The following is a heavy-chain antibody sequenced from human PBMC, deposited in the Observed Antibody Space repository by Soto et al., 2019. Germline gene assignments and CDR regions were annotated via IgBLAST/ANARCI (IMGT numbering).Heavy chain of an antibody. Sequence: QVQLVQSGAEVKKPGSSVKVSCKASGGTFSSYAISWVRQAPGQGLEWMGGIIPIFGTANYGQKFQGRVTIPADKSTSTAYMELSSLRSEDTAVYYCARGGGAGGLGRKASFDYWGQGTLVTVSS. D-gene: IGHD7-27*01. J-gene: IGHJ4*02. CDR2: IIPIFGTA. CDR1: GGTFSSYA. V-gene: IGHV1-69*06. CDR3: ARGGGAGGLGRKASFDY.